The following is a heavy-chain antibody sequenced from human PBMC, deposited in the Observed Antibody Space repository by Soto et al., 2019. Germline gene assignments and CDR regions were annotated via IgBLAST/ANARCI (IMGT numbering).Heavy chain of an antibody. CDR1: GYTFTSYD. Sequence: ASVKVSCKASGYTFTSYDINWVRQATGQGLEWMGWMNPNSGNTGYAQKFQGRVTMTRNTSISTAYMELSSLRSEDTAVYYCARERYYDSSGYYSTTSNWFDPWGQGTLVTVSS. D-gene: IGHD3-22*01. CDR3: ARERYYDSSGYYSTTSNWFDP. V-gene: IGHV1-8*02. CDR2: MNPNSGNT. J-gene: IGHJ5*02.